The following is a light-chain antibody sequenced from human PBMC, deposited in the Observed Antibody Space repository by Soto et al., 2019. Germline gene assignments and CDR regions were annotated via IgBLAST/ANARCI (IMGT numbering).Light chain of an antibody. CDR2: EGS. J-gene: IGLJ1*01. CDR3: CSYSGSSILDV. Sequence: QSALTQPASVSGSPGQSITISCTGTTSDVGSYNFVSWYQQYPGKAPKLMIYEGSKRPSGVSNRFSGSKSGNTASLTISGLQAEDEADYYCCSYSGSSILDVFGTGTKLTVL. V-gene: IGLV2-23*01. CDR1: TSDVGSYNF.